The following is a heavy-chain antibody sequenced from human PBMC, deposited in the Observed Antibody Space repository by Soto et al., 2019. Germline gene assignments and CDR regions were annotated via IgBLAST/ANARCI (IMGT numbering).Heavy chain of an antibody. CDR2: ISGSGGST. V-gene: IGHV3-23*01. Sequence: GGSLRLSCAASGFTFNSYAMSWVRQAPGQGLEWVSAISGSGGSTYYADSVKGRFTISRDNSKNTLYLQMNSLRAEDTAVYYCAKRPGCGGDCYSIPCYFDYWGQGPLVTVSS. D-gene: IGHD2-21*02. CDR3: AKRPGCGGDCYSIPCYFDY. J-gene: IGHJ4*02. CDR1: GFTFNSYA.